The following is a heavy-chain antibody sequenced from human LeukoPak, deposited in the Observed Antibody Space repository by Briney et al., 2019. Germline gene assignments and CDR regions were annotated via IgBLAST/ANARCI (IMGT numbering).Heavy chain of an antibody. J-gene: IGHJ4*02. D-gene: IGHD1-26*01. CDR2: ISSSSSYI. CDR3: ATAGATNYYFDY. CDR1: GFTFDDYA. Sequence: GGSLRLSCAASGFTFDDYAMHWVRQAPGKGLEWVSSISSSSSYIYYADSVKGRFTISRDNAKNSLYLQMNSLRAEDTAVYYCATAGATNYYFDYWGQGALVTVSS. V-gene: IGHV3-21*01.